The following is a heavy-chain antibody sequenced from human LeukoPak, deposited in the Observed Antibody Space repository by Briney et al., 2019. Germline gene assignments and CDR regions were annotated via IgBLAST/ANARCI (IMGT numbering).Heavy chain of an antibody. CDR3: AKEIAVAALGGAFDI. D-gene: IGHD6-19*01. V-gene: IGHV3-7*01. CDR1: GFTFSSYW. CDR2: IKQDGSEK. Sequence: GGSLRLSCAASGFTFSSYWMSWVRQAPGKGLEWVANIKQDGSEKYYVDSVKGRFTISRDNAKNSLYLQMNSLRAEDTAVYYCAKEIAVAALGGAFDIWGQGTMVTVSS. J-gene: IGHJ3*02.